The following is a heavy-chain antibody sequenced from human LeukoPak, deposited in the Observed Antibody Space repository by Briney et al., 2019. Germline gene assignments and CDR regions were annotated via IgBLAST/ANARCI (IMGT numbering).Heavy chain of an antibody. V-gene: IGHV3-23*01. CDR1: GFTFSSYA. Sequence: GGSLRLSCAASGFTFSSYAMSWVRQAPGKGLEWVSAISGSGGSTYYADSGKGRFTISRDNSKNTRYLQMNSLRAEDTAVFCCARGSITMMFWGQGTLVTVSS. CDR3: ARGSITMMF. J-gene: IGHJ4*02. CDR2: ISGSGGST. D-gene: IGHD3-22*01.